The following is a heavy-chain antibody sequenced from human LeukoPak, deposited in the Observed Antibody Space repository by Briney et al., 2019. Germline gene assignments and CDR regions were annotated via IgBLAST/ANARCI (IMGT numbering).Heavy chain of an antibody. V-gene: IGHV3-23*01. J-gene: IGHJ4*02. Sequence: GGSLRLSCAASGFTFSNSAMSWVRQAPGKGLEWVSAISGSGGSTYYADSVKGRFTLSRDNSKNTLYLQMNSLRAEDTAVYYCAKVPLGVAAFYFDYWGQGTLVTVSS. D-gene: IGHD6-19*01. CDR3: AKVPLGVAAFYFDY. CDR2: ISGSGGST. CDR1: GFTFSNSA.